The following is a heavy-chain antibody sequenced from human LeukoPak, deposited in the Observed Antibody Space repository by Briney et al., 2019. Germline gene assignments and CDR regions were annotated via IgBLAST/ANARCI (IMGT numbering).Heavy chain of an antibody. V-gene: IGHV3-21*01. J-gene: IGHJ4*02. D-gene: IGHD3-3*01. CDR1: GFTFSHYS. CDR2: IRFTGSYI. Sequence: GGSLRLSCVASGFTFSHYSMNWVRQAPGKGLEWVSSIRFTGSYIYYADSVKGRFTISRDNAKNSLYLQMNSLRAEDTAVYYCASSYDFWSGYEYYFDYWGQGTLVTVSS. CDR3: ASSYDFWSGYEYYFDY.